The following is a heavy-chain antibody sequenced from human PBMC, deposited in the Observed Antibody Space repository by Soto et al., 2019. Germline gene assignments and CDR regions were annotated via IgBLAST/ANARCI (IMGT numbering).Heavy chain of an antibody. CDR1: GDSVSNDNYY. V-gene: IGHV4-61*01. D-gene: IGHD3-16*01. Sequence: SETLSLTCTVSGDSVSNDNYYWSWIRQPPGKGLEWIGYIYYSGTTNYNSYLKSRLSLSVDMSKNQFSLKLASVTAADTAVYFCARSQRGRTAFTFDYWGQGALVTVSS. CDR2: IYYSGTT. CDR3: ARSQRGRTAFTFDY. J-gene: IGHJ4*02.